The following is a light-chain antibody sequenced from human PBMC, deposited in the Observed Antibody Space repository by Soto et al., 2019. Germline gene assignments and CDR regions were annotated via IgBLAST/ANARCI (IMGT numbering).Light chain of an antibody. CDR1: SSDVGGYNY. Sequence: QPALTQPASVAGSPGQSITIACTGTSSDVGGYNYVSWYQQHPGKAPKLMIYEVSNRPSGVSNRFSGSKSGNPASLTISGLQAEDEADYYCSSYTSSRYVFGTGTKVTVL. J-gene: IGLJ1*01. V-gene: IGLV2-14*01. CDR2: EVS. CDR3: SSYTSSRYV.